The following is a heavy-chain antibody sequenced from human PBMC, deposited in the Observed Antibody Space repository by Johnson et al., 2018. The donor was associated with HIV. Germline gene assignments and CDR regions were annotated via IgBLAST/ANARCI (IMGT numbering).Heavy chain of an antibody. Sequence: MLLVESGGGLVQPGGSLRLSCAASGFTFRNYDMHWVRQATVKSLEWVSAIGSAGDTYYADSVKGRFTISRDNSKNTLYLQMNSLRAEDTAVYCCARDLYTSSWYFAFDIWGQGTMVTVSS. CDR1: GFTFRNYD. V-gene: IGHV3-13*01. J-gene: IGHJ3*02. D-gene: IGHD6-13*01. CDR3: ARDLYTSSWYFAFDI. CDR2: IGSAGDT.